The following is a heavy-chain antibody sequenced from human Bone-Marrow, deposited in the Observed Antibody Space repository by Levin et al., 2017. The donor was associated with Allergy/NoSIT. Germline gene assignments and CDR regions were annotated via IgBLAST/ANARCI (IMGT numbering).Heavy chain of an antibody. V-gene: IGHV3-7*01. CDR3: ATSWVQLERVPYYYYGMDV. D-gene: IGHD1-1*01. CDR2: IKQDGSEK. Sequence: AGGSLRLSCAASGFTFSSYWMSWVRQAPGKGLEWVANIKQDGSEKYYVDSVKGRFTISRDNAKNSLYLQMNSLRAEDTAVYYCATSWVQLERVPYYYYGMDVWGQGTTVTVSS. J-gene: IGHJ6*02. CDR1: GFTFSSYW.